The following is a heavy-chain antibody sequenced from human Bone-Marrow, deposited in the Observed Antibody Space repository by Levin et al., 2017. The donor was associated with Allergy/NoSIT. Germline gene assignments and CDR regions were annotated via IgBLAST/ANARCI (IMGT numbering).Heavy chain of an antibody. Sequence: GESLNISCAASVFTFSSYSINWVRQAPGKGLEWVSSISSSSSYIYYADSVKGRFTISRDNAKNSLYLQMNSLRAEDTAVYYCARGVGYCSSTSCYDHYYYYYYMDVWGKGTTVTVSS. CDR2: ISSSSSYI. V-gene: IGHV3-21*01. CDR1: VFTFSSYS. D-gene: IGHD2-2*01. J-gene: IGHJ6*03. CDR3: ARGVGYCSSTSCYDHYYYYYYMDV.